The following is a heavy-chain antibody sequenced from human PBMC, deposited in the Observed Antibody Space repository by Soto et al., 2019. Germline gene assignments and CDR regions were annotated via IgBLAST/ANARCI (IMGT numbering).Heavy chain of an antibody. CDR1: GGTFSTYT. Sequence: SVKVSCKASGGTFSTYTFSWVRQAPGQGLEWMGRIIPIFGTPYYAQKFQGRVTITRDTSASTAYMELSSLRSEDTAVYYCARGQSITIFGVVPYWGQGTLVTVSS. CDR3: ARGQSITIFGVVPY. D-gene: IGHD3-3*01. CDR2: IIPIFGTP. J-gene: IGHJ4*02. V-gene: IGHV1-69*05.